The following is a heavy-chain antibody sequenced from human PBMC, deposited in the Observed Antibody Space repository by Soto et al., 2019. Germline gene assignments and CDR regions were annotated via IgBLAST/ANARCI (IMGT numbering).Heavy chain of an antibody. Sequence: ASVKVSCKASGYTFTSYGISWVRQAPGQGLEWMGWISAYNGNTNYAQKLQGRVTMTTDTSTSTAYMELRSLRSDDTAVYYCARDADSGYDQYYYYYYMDVRGKGTTVTVSS. J-gene: IGHJ6*03. V-gene: IGHV1-18*01. CDR2: ISAYNGNT. D-gene: IGHD5-12*01. CDR1: GYTFTSYG. CDR3: ARDADSGYDQYYYYYYMDV.